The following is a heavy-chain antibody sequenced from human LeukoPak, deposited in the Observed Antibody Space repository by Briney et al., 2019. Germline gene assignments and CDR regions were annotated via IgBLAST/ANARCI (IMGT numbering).Heavy chain of an antibody. J-gene: IGHJ4*02. D-gene: IGHD6-13*01. CDR2: ISGSGGST. V-gene: IGHV3-23*01. Sequence: AGGSLRLSCAASGFTFSSYAMSWVRQAPGKGLEWVSAISGSGGSTYYADSVKGRFTISRDNSKNTLYLQMNSLRAEDTAVYYCARHRTGIAFLGYWGQGTLVTVSS. CDR3: ARHRTGIAFLGY. CDR1: GFTFSSYA.